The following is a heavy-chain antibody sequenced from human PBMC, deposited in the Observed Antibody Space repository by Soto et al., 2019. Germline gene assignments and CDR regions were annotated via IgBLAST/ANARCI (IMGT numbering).Heavy chain of an antibody. V-gene: IGHV5-51*01. D-gene: IGHD6-19*01. CDR1: EYSFTRYW. CDR2: IYPGDSDT. Sequence: GESLKISCKGSEYSFTRYWIGWVRQMPGKGLEWMGIIYPGDSDTRYSPSFQGQVTISADKSISTAYLQWSSLKASDSAMYYCARSKSVWYGAFDYWGQGTRVTVSS. CDR3: ARSKSVWYGAFDY. J-gene: IGHJ4*02.